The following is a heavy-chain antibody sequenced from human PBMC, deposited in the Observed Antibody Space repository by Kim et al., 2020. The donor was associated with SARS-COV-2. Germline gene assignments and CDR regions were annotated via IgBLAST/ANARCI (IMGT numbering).Heavy chain of an antibody. D-gene: IGHD4-4*01. J-gene: IGHJ4*02. CDR2: I. CDR3: ARGPNYSPFDY. Sequence: IYYADSVRSRVTISRDNDKNSLYLQMNSLRAEDTAVYYCARGPNYSPFDYWGQGTLVTVSS. V-gene: IGHV3-48*03.